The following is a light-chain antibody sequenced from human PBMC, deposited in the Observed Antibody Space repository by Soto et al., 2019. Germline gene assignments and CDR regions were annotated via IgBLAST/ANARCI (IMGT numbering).Light chain of an antibody. Sequence: DIVMTQSPAALAVSLGERATIICKSSHSVLYSPNNENYLAWYHQKPGQPPKLLGYWTSARESGVPDRFIGSGSGTDFTRNISSLQAEDVAVYYCQQYYGPPRTFGQGTKVEIK. CDR3: QQYYGPPRT. V-gene: IGKV4-1*01. CDR1: HSVLYSPNNENY. J-gene: IGKJ1*01. CDR2: WTS.